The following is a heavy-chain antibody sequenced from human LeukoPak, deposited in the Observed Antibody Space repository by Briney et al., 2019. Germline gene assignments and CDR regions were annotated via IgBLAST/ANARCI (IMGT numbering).Heavy chain of an antibody. CDR2: ISYDGSNK. J-gene: IGHJ4*02. Sequence: GGSLRLSCAASGFTFSSYAMHWVRQAPGKGLEWVAVISYDGSNKYYADSVKGRFTISGDNSKNTLYPQMNSLRAEDTAVYYCARDIGYSYGKAADYWGQGTLVTVSS. CDR3: ARDIGYSYGKAADY. D-gene: IGHD5-18*01. CDR1: GFTFSSYA. V-gene: IGHV3-30-3*01.